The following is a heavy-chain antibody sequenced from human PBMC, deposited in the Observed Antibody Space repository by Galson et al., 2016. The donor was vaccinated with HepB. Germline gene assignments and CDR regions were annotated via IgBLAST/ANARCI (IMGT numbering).Heavy chain of an antibody. J-gene: IGHJ4*02. CDR1: GFTFSSYA. CDR3: AKDRTPHYYYDSSGYYLPLDY. CDR2: ISGSGGST. D-gene: IGHD3-22*01. Sequence: SLRLSCAASGFTFSSYAMNWVRQAPGKGLEWVSTISGSGGSTYYADSVKGRFTISRDNSKNTVYLQMNSLRAEDTAVYYCAKDRTPHYYYDSSGYYLPLDYWGQGTLVTVSS. V-gene: IGHV3-23*01.